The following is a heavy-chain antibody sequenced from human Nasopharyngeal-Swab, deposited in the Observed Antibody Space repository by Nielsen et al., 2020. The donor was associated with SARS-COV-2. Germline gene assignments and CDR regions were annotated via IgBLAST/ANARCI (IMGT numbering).Heavy chain of an antibody. Sequence: WLRQAPGQGLEWMGGIIPIFGTANYAQKFQGRVTITADESTSTAYMELSSLRSEDTAVYYCARARAVVTPNWYFDLWGRGTLVTVSS. J-gene: IGHJ2*01. CDR3: ARARAVVTPNWYFDL. CDR2: IIPIFGTA. D-gene: IGHD4-23*01. V-gene: IGHV1-69*01.